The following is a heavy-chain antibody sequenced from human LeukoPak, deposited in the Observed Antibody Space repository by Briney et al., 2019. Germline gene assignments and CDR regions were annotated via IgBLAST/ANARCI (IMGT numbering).Heavy chain of an antibody. CDR1: GFTFSSYG. CDR2: IRYDGSNK. V-gene: IGHV3-30*02. D-gene: IGHD6-13*01. CDR3: ARDPYSSSWYGNY. J-gene: IGHJ4*02. Sequence: SGGSLRLSCAASGFTFSSYGMHWVRQAPGKGLEWVAFIRYDGSNKYYADSVKGRFTISRDNSKNTLYLQMNSLRAEDTAVYYCARDPYSSSWYGNYWGQGPLVTVSS.